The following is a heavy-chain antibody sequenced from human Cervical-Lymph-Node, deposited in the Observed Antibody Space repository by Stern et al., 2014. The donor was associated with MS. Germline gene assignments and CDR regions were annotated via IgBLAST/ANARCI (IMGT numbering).Heavy chain of an antibody. J-gene: IGHJ3*02. V-gene: IGHV3-74*03. D-gene: IGHD3-10*01. Sequence: EVQLEESGGGLVQPGTSLRLSCEGSGFSFSRYWMHWVRQAPGKGLVWVSRINSDGITTTYADSVKGRFTISRDNAKNTLYLEMDSLRAEDTAVYYCVREYYGSGSFDIWGQGTKVPVSS. CDR3: VREYYGSGSFDI. CDR2: INSDGITT. CDR1: GFSFSRYW.